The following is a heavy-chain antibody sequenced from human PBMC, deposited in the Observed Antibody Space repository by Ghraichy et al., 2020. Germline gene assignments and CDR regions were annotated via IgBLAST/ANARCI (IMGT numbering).Heavy chain of an antibody. J-gene: IGHJ6*02. CDR3: ARDWQIAARPTSDYYYYGMDV. CDR1: GFTFSSYA. V-gene: IGHV3-30*04. Sequence: GGSLRLSCAASGFTFSSYAMHWVRQALGKGLEWVAVISYDGSNKYYTDSVKGRFTISGDNSKNTLYLQMNSLRAEDTAVYYCARDWQIAARPTSDYYYYGMDVWGQGTTVTVSS. D-gene: IGHD6-6*01. CDR2: ISYDGSNK.